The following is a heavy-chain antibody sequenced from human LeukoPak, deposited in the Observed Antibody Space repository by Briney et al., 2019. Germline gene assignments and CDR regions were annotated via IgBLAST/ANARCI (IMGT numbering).Heavy chain of an antibody. CDR3: AREIGRKQLVPGY. V-gene: IGHV4-34*01. CDR1: GFTFSNYW. D-gene: IGHD6-13*01. J-gene: IGHJ4*02. CDR2: INHSGTT. Sequence: GSLRLSCAASGFTFSNYWMSWVRQAPGKGLEWIGEINHSGTTNYNPSLKSRVTISVDTSKNQFSLKLSSVTAADTAVYYCAREIGRKQLVPGYWGQGTLVTVSS.